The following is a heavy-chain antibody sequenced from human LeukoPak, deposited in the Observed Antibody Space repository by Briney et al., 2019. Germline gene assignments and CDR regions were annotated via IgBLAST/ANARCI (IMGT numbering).Heavy chain of an antibody. J-gene: IGHJ6*03. D-gene: IGHD3-16*01. CDR2: ISTSVNP. CDR3: ARAPGGRRAYYMDV. Sequence: SETLSLTCTVSGGSISSGSYYWNWIRQPAGKGLEWIGRISTSVNPNYNPSLKSRVTISVDTSKNQFSLKLNSVTAADTAVYYCARAPGGRRAYYMDVWGKGTTVTISS. CDR1: GGSISSGSYY. V-gene: IGHV4-61*02.